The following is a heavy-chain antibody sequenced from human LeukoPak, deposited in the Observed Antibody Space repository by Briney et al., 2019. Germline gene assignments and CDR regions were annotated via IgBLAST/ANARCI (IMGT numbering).Heavy chain of an antibody. V-gene: IGHV4-38-2*01. D-gene: IGHD6-19*01. CDR3: ASAWIPVAGTRDY. CDR2: IYHSGST. CDR1: GYSISSGYY. J-gene: IGHJ4*02. Sequence: SETLSLTCAVSGYSISSGYYWGWIRQPPGKGLEWIGSIYHSGSTYYNPSLKSRVTISVDTSKNQFSLKLSSVTAADTAVYYCASAWIPVAGTRDYWGQGTLVTVSS.